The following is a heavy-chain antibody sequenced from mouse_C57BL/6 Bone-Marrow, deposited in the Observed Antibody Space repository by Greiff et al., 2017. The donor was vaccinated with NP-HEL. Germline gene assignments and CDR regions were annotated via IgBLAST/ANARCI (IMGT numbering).Heavy chain of an antibody. CDR1: GYSITSGYY. Sequence: EVKLVESGPGLVKPSQSLSLTCSVTGYSITSGYYWNWIRQFPGNKLEWMGYISYDGSNNYNPSLKNRISITRDTSKNQFFLKLNSVTTEDTATYYCARDYSNYVGWYFDVWGTGTTVTVSS. CDR2: ISYDGSN. D-gene: IGHD2-5*01. CDR3: ARDYSNYVGWYFDV. J-gene: IGHJ1*03. V-gene: IGHV3-6*01.